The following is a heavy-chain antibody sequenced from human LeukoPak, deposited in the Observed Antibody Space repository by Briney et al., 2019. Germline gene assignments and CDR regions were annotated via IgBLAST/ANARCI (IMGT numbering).Heavy chain of an antibody. CDR3: ARENDRYGRIDY. J-gene: IGHJ4*02. Sequence: SETLSLTCTVSGGSISDYSWSWIRQPPGKGLEWIGYIYYSGSTNYNPSLKSRVIISIDTSKNQFSLRLSSVTAADTAVYYCARENDRYGRIDYWGQGTQVTVSS. V-gene: IGHV4-59*01. CDR1: GGSISDYS. CDR2: IYYSGST. D-gene: IGHD5-18*01.